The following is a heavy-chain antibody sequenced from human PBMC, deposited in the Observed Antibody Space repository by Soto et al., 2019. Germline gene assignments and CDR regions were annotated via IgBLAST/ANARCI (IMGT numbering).Heavy chain of an antibody. J-gene: IGHJ4*02. CDR3: ARGRQGRRFFDY. V-gene: IGHV4-59*12. CDR2: LYYGRSA. Sequence: SETLSLTCAVSGDSISSYYCMWIRQPPGKGLESIGYLYYGRSANYNPSLKSRVTISVDTSKNQFSLKLSSVTAADTAVYYCARGRQGRRFFDYWGQGTLVTVSS. D-gene: IGHD3-3*01. CDR1: GDSISSYY.